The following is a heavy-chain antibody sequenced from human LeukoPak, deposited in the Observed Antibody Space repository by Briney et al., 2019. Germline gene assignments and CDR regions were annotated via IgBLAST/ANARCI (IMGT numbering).Heavy chain of an antibody. D-gene: IGHD2-2*01. CDR1: GGSFSGYY. CDR2: INHSGST. CDR3: ARWVVPAAQFDY. V-gene: IGHV4-34*01. Sequence: PSETLSLTCAVYGGSFSGYYWSWIRQPPGKGLEWIGEINHSGSTNYNPSLKSRVTISVDTSKNQFSLKLSSVTAADTAVHYCARWVVPAAQFDYWGQGTLVTVSS. J-gene: IGHJ4*02.